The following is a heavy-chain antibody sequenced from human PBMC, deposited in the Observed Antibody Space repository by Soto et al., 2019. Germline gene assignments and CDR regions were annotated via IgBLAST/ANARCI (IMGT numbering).Heavy chain of an antibody. D-gene: IGHD2-21*02. V-gene: IGHV1-18*01. CDR2: ISAYNGNT. Sequence: ASVKVSCKASGGTFSSYAISWVRQAPGQGLEWMGWISAYNGNTNYAQKLQGRVTMTTDTSTSTAYMELRSLRSDDTAVYYCARDDVVVTAYFDYWGQGTLVTVSS. CDR3: ARDDVVVTAYFDY. J-gene: IGHJ4*02. CDR1: GGTFSSYA.